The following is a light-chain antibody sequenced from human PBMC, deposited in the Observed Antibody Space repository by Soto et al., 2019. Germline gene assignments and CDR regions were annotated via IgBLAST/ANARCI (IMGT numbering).Light chain of an antibody. CDR3: QQYSSSRT. CDR1: QSVSNNY. Sequence: EIVLTQSPGTLSLSPGERATLSCRASQSVSNNYLAWYQQKPGQAPSLLIYGGSSRAAGLPVRFSGSGAETDFTPTITRLEHEDFAVYYCQQYSSSRTFGQGTKVDIK. V-gene: IGKV3-20*01. J-gene: IGKJ1*01. CDR2: GGS.